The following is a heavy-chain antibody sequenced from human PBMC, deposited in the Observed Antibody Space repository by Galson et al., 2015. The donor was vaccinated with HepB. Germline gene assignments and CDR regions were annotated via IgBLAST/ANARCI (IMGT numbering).Heavy chain of an antibody. CDR1: GDSVSSNSAA. D-gene: IGHD6-13*01. CDR2: TYYRSKWYN. J-gene: IGHJ5*02. V-gene: IGHV6-1*01. Sequence: CAISGDSVSSNSAAWNWIRQSPSRGLEWLGRTYYRSKWYNDYAVSVKSRITINPDTSKNQFSLQLNSVTPEDTAVYYCARDRVLAAAGTLYNWFDPWGQGTLVTVSS. CDR3: ARDRVLAAAGTLYNWFDP.